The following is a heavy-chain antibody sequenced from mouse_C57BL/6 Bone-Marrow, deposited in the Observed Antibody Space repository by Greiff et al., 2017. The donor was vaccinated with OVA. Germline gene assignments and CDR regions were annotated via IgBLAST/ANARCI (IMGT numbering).Heavy chain of an antibody. V-gene: IGHV1-15*01. D-gene: IGHD2-13*01. CDR3: TGDAGDWVAY. CDR1: GYTFTDYE. CDR2: IDPETGGT. J-gene: IGHJ3*01. Sequence: QVQLQQPGAELVRPGSSVTLSCKASGYTFTDYEMHWVKQTPVHGLEWIGAIDPETGGTAYNQKFKGKAILTVDKSSSTAYMQLRSLTSEDSAVYCGTGDAGDWVAYWGQGTLVTVSA.